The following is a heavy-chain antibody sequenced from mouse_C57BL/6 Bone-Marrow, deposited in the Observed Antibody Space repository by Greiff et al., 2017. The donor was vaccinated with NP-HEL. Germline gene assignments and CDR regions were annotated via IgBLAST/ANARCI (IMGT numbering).Heavy chain of an antibody. V-gene: IGHV7-3*01. D-gene: IGHD1-1*01. CDR1: GFTFTDYY. Sequence: EVKLVESGGGLVQPGGSLSLSCAASGFTFTDYYMSWVRQPPGKALEWLGFIRNKANGYTTEYSASVKGRFTISIANSQSILYLQMNALRAEDSATYYCARSIYYYGSSSLFDYWGQGTTLTVSS. CDR2: IRNKANGYTT. CDR3: ARSIYYYGSSSLFDY. J-gene: IGHJ2*01.